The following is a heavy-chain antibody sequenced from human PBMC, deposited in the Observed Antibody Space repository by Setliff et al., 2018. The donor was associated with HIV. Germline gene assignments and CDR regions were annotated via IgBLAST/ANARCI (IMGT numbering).Heavy chain of an antibody. V-gene: IGHV4-59*08. D-gene: IGHD5-12*01. CDR2: IYYSGST. CDR1: GGSIFSHY. J-gene: IGHJ4*02. Sequence: SETLSLTCTVSGGSIFSHYWSWIRQPPGKGLEWIGYIYYSGSTNYNPSLKSRVTISVDTSKNQFSLKLSSVTAADTAVYYCARGLEAYSGYGIDYWGQGTLVTVSS. CDR3: ARGLEAYSGYGIDY.